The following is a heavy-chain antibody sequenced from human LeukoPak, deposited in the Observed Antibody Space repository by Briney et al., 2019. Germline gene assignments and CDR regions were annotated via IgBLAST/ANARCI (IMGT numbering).Heavy chain of an antibody. Sequence: PSETLSLTCTVSGGSISSASYYWSWIRQPAGKGLEWIGRIYTSGSTNYNPSLKSRVTISVDTSKNQFSLKLSSVTAADTAVYYCARYSIAAAGDAFDYWGQGTLVTVSS. CDR1: GGSISSASYY. J-gene: IGHJ4*02. CDR3: ARYSIAAAGDAFDY. CDR2: IYTSGST. V-gene: IGHV4-61*02. D-gene: IGHD6-13*01.